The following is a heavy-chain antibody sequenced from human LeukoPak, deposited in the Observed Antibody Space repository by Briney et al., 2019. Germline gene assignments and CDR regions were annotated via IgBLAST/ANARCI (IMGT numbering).Heavy chain of an antibody. J-gene: IGHJ4*02. CDR3: ARDTSFAVGATLDF. CDR1: GFTFSSYA. V-gene: IGHV3-30*04. CDR2: VSYDGSNK. D-gene: IGHD1-26*01. Sequence: GGSLRLSCAASGFTFSSYAMHWVRQAPGKGLEWVAVVSYDGSNKYYANSVKGRFTISRDKSKNTLHLQMNSLRAEDTAIYYCARDTSFAVGATLDFWGQGTLVSVSS.